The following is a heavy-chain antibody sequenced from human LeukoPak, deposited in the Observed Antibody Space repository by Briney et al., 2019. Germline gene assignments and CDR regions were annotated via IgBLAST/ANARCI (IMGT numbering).Heavy chain of an antibody. J-gene: IGHJ3*02. Sequence: GGSLRLSCAASGFTFSSYSMNWVRQAPGKGLEWVSVIYSGGSTYYADSVKGRFTISRDNSKNTLYLQMNSLRAEDTAVYYCARVDPSEMVRGVIGAFDIWGQGTMVTVSS. V-gene: IGHV3-53*01. CDR3: ARVDPSEMVRGVIGAFDI. CDR2: IYSGGST. D-gene: IGHD3-10*01. CDR1: GFTFSSYS.